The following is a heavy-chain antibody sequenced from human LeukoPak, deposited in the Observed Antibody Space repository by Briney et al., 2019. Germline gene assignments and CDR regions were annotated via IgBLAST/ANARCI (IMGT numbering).Heavy chain of an antibody. V-gene: IGHV1-69*13. CDR1: GGTFSSYA. CDR2: IIPIFGTA. J-gene: IGHJ3*02. CDR3: ASGEYCTNGVCYSAGNAFDI. D-gene: IGHD2-8*01. Sequence: SVKVSCKASGGTFSSYAISWVRQAPGPGLEWMGGIIPIFGTANYAQKFQGRVTITADESTSTAYMELSSLRSEDTAVYYCASGEYCTNGVCYSAGNAFDIWGQGTMVTVSS.